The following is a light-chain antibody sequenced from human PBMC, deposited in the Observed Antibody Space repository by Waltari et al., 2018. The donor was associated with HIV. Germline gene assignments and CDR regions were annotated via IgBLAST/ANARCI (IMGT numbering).Light chain of an antibody. CDR3: NSYTTSSTLHVV. J-gene: IGLJ2*01. CDR1: SRDVGGYNY. V-gene: IGLV2-14*03. Sequence: QSALTQPASVSGSPGQSITISCTGTSRDVGGYNYVSWYQHHPGKAPKLMFYDVSNRPSGVSIRFSGSKSGNTASLTISGLQAEDEADYYCNSYTTSSTLHVVFGGGTKLTVL. CDR2: DVS.